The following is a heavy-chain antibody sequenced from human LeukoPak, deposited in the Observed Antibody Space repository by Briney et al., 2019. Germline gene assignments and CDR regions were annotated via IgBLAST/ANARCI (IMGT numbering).Heavy chain of an antibody. J-gene: IGHJ5*02. D-gene: IGHD6-13*01. CDR2: ISHDGSNK. CDR1: GFTFSNYA. V-gene: IGHV3-30*04. Sequence: PGGSLRLSCAASGFTFSNYAIHWVRQAPGKGLEWVAVISHDGSNKYYADSVKGRFTISRDNSKNTLYLQMNSLRAEDTAVYYCARGQSTTQLVRGWFDPWGQGTLVTVSS. CDR3: ARGQSTTQLVRGWFDP.